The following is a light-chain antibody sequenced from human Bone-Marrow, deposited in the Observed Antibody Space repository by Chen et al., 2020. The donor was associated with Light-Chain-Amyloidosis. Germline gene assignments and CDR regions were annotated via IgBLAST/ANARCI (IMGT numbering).Light chain of an antibody. CDR2: DDS. CDR3: QVWDRSSDRPV. CDR1: NIGSTS. Sequence: YVLTPPSSVSVAPGPTATIASGGNNIGSTSVHRYQQTPGQAPLLVVYDDSDRPSGIPERLSGSNSGNTATLTISRGEAGDEADYYCQVWDRSSDRPVFGGGTKLTV. V-gene: IGLV3-21*02. J-gene: IGLJ3*02.